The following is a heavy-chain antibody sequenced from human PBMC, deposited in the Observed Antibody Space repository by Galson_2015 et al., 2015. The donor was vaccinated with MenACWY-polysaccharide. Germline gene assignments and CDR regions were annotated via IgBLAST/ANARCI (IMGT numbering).Heavy chain of an antibody. CDR2: VSYDGNSQ. J-gene: IGHJ6*03. CDR3: ARDGCSSTNCHDYYNYYMDV. D-gene: IGHD2-2*01. CDR1: GTGFRIYA. Sequence: SLRLSCAVSGTGFRIYAMHWVRQAPGKGLEWVAVVSYDGNSQKYAEAVKGRFTISRDNSKKTVYLQMNSLRPEDTAIYSCARDGCSSTNCHDYYNYYMDVWGRGTTVIVSS. V-gene: IGHV3-30*04.